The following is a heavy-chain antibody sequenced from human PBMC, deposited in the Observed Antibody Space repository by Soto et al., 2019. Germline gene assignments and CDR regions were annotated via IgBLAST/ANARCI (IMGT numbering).Heavy chain of an antibody. CDR1: GFTFSSYA. J-gene: IGHJ4*02. V-gene: IGHV3-23*01. D-gene: IGHD3-9*01. CDR3: AKGGYYDILTGHRPLDY. CDR2: ISGSGGST. Sequence: EVQLLESGGGLVQPGGSLRLSCAASGFTFSSYAMSWVRQAPGKGLEWVSAISGSGGSTYYADSVKGRFTISRDNSKNTLYLQMNSLIAEDTAVYYCAKGGYYDILTGHRPLDYWGQGTLVTVSS.